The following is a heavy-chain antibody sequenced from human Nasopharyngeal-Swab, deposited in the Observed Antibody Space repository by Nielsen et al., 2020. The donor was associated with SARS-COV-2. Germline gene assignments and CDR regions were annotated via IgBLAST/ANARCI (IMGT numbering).Heavy chain of an antibody. V-gene: IGHV1-69*04. J-gene: IGHJ6*03. CDR2: IIPILGIA. CDR1: GGTFSSYA. CDR3: ARGTGTTYYYYYMDV. Sequence: SVKVSCKASGGTFSSYAISWVRQAPGQGLEWMGRIIPILGIANYAQKFQGRVTITVDKSTSTAYMELSSLRSEDTAVYYCARGTGTTYYYYYMDVWGKGTTVTVSS. D-gene: IGHD1-7*01.